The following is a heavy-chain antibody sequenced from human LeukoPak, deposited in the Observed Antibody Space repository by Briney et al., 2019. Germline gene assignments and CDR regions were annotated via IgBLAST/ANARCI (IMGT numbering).Heavy chain of an antibody. CDR3: ARDQVDIVATSDSLDY. Sequence: ASVKVSCKASGYTFTGYYMHWVRQAPGQGLEWMGWINPNSGGTNYAQKFQGRVTMTRDTSISTAYMELSRLRSDDTAVYYCARDQVDIVATSDSLDYWGQGTLVAVSS. CDR2: INPNSGGT. CDR1: GYTFTGYY. V-gene: IGHV1-2*02. J-gene: IGHJ4*02. D-gene: IGHD5-12*01.